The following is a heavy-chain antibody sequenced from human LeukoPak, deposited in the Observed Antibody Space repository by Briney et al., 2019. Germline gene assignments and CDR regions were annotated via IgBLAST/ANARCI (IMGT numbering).Heavy chain of an antibody. Sequence: PSETLSFTCTVSGVSFTTYSWSWLRQPPGKGLDWIGDVHSNGNTNYNPSLKNRVTMSIDTSRDQFSLTLTSVTAADTAIFYCARRIQLWSYWHFDLWGRGTLVTVSS. CDR1: GVSFTTYS. D-gene: IGHD5-18*01. V-gene: IGHV4-4*08. J-gene: IGHJ2*01. CDR2: VHSNGNT. CDR3: ARRIQLWSYWHFDL.